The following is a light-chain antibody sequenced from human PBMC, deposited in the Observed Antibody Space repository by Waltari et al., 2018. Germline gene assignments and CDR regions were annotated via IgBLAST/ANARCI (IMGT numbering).Light chain of an antibody. J-gene: IGLJ3*02. CDR3: AAWDDSLSARWV. CDR1: SSNIGSNY. CDR2: RNN. V-gene: IGLV1-47*01. Sequence: QSVLTQPPSASGTPGQRVTISCSGSSSNIGSNYVYWYQQLPGMAPKLLIYRNNPRPAGVPDRFSGSKSGTSASLAISGLRSEDEADYYCAAWDDSLSARWVFGGGTKLTVL.